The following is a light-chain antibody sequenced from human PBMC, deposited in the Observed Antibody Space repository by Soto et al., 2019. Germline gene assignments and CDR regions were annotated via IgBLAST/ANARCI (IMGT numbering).Light chain of an antibody. V-gene: IGLV1-44*01. CDR1: SSNIGSNT. CDR2: NNN. CDR3: AAWDDSLNGLV. J-gene: IGLJ1*01. Sequence: QSVLTQPPSASGTPGQRVTISCSGSSSNIGSNTVNWYQQLPGTAPKLLIYNNNQRPSGVPDRFSGSKSVTSASLAISGLQSEDEADYYCAAWDDSLNGLVFGTGTQVTVL.